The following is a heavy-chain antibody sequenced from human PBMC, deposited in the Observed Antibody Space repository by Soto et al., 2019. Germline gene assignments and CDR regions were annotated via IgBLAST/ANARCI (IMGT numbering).Heavy chain of an antibody. CDR2: IYYSGST. V-gene: IGHV4-59*01. CDR1: GGSISSYY. D-gene: IGHD4-17*01. CDR3: ARGEGRTTVTTLDY. Sequence: SETLSLTCSVSGGSISSYYWSWIRQPPGKGLEWIGYIYYSGSTSHIPSLRSRVTISLDTSKNQFSLKLSSVTAADTAVYYCARGEGRTTVTTLDYWGPGTLVTVSS. J-gene: IGHJ4*02.